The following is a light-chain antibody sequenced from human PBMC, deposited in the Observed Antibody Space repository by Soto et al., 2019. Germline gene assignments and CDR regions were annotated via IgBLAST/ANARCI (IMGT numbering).Light chain of an antibody. CDR1: QSISSSG. J-gene: IGKJ4*01. Sequence: ELVLTQSAGILSLSPGERASLSCGASQSISSSGLAWYHQNPGQAPRLLIYDTSDRASGIPARFSGSGSGTEFSLTISRLEPEHLAVYYCQQYAYEPLAVGGGGKV. V-gene: IGKV3-20*01. CDR3: QQYAYEPLA. CDR2: DTS.